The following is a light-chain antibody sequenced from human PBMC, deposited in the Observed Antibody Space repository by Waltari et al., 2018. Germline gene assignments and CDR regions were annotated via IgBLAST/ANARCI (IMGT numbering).Light chain of an antibody. J-gene: IGKJ1*01. Sequence: DIQMTQSPSSLSASVGDRVPITCRASQNISTYLNWYQQKPGKAPTLLIFAASALQSGVPSRFRGSASGTDFTLTISSLQPEDFATYFCQQTYSTWTFGLGTKVDI. CDR1: QNISTY. CDR3: QQTYSTWT. V-gene: IGKV1-39*01. CDR2: AAS.